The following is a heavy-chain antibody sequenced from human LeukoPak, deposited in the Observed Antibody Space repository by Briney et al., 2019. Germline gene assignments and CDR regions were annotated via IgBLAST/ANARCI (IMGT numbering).Heavy chain of an antibody. D-gene: IGHD3-16*01. CDR1: GFTFDDYS. Sequence: GRSLRLPCAASGFTFDDYSMQWVRQAAGKGVEWLSSLNWKSGTIGYADDVKGRLTLCRDNAKNSLYLHMNSLRAEDTALYYCAKKDRRGRHFDYWGQGTLVTVSS. CDR3: AKKDRRGRHFDY. J-gene: IGHJ4*02. CDR2: LNWKSGTI. V-gene: IGHV3-9*01.